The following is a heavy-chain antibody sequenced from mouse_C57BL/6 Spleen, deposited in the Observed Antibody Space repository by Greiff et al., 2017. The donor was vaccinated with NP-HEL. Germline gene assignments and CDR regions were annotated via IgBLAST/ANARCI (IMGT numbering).Heavy chain of an antibody. CDR2: IHPNSGST. V-gene: IGHV1-64*01. D-gene: IGHD2-3*01. J-gene: IGHJ1*03. Sequence: QVQLQQPGAELVKPGASVKLSCKASGYTFTSYWMHWVKQRPGQGLEWIGMIHPNSGSTNYNEKFKSKATLTVDKSSSTAYMQLSSLTSEDSAVYFCARSGDGYSYWYFDVWGTGTTVTVSS. CDR1: GYTFTSYW. CDR3: ARSGDGYSYWYFDV.